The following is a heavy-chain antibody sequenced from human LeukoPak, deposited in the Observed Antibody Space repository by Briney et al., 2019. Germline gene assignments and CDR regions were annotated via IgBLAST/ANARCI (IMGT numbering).Heavy chain of an antibody. CDR2: ISYDGSNK. J-gene: IGHJ4*02. D-gene: IGHD2-2*01. Sequence: GGSLRLSCAASGFTFSSYAMHWVRQAPGKGLEWVAVISYDGSNKYYADSVKGRFTISRDNSKNTLYLQMNSLRAEDTAVYYCARGFQYCSGTSCYESYFDYWGQGTLVTVSS. CDR3: ARGFQYCSGTSCYESYFDY. V-gene: IGHV3-30*04. CDR1: GFTFSSYA.